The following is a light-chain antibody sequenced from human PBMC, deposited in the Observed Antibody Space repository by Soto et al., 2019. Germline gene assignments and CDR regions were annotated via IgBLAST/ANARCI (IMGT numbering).Light chain of an antibody. CDR2: DAS. J-gene: IGKJ4*01. CDR3: QQRSDWPLT. V-gene: IGKV3-11*01. Sequence: EIVLTQSPATLSLSPGERATLSCRASQTISRYLAWYQQKPGQAPRLLIYDASNRATGIPARFSGSGSGTDFTLKISSLEPEDFAVYYCQQRSDWPLTFGGGTKVEIK. CDR1: QTISRY.